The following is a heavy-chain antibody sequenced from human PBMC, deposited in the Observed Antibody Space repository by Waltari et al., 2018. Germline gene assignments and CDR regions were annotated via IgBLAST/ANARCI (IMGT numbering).Heavy chain of an antibody. CDR1: GYTFTSYY. CDR2: INPSGGST. Sequence: QVQLVQSGAEVKKPGASVKVSCKASGYTFTSYYMHWVRQAPGQGLEWMGIINPSGGSTSYAQKFQGRVTMTRDTSTSTVYMELSSLRSEDTVVYYCARDRRRGYSYGRDAFDIWGQGTMVTVSS. J-gene: IGHJ3*02. CDR3: ARDRRRGYSYGRDAFDI. D-gene: IGHD5-18*01. V-gene: IGHV1-46*01.